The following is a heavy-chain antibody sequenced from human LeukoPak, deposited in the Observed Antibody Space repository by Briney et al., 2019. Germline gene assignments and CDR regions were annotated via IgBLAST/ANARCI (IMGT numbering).Heavy chain of an antibody. J-gene: IGHJ4*02. Sequence: PGGSLRLSCAASGFTFSPYTMHWVRQAPGKGLEWVSSISSSTTYIYYADSLKGRFTVSRDNAKNSLYLQMNSLRAEDTAVYYCARGSTIQVWFPTGGPGIDSDYWGQGTLVTVSS. CDR3: ARGSTIQVWFPTGGPGIDSDY. D-gene: IGHD5-18*01. CDR1: GFTFSPYT. CDR2: ISSSTTYI. V-gene: IGHV3-21*01.